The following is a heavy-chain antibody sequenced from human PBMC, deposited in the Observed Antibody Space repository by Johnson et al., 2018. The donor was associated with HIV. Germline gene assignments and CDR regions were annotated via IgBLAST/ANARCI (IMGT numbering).Heavy chain of an antibody. CDR2: ISYAGANK. CDR3: ARDWSDIAAAVTGAFDV. V-gene: IGHV3-30-3*01. Sequence: QVQLVESGGGLVQPGGSLILSCAASGFTFSRYWMHWVRRAPGRGLEWVALISYAGANKYYADSVKGRFTISRDISKNTLYLQMNSLRAEDTAVYYCARDWSDIAAAVTGAFDVWGQGTMVTVSS. D-gene: IGHD6-13*01. CDR1: GFTFSRYW. J-gene: IGHJ3*01.